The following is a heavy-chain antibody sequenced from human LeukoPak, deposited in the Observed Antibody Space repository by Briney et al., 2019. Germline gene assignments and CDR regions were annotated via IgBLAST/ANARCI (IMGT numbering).Heavy chain of an antibody. V-gene: IGHV3-23*01. CDR2: ISGSGGNT. J-gene: IGHJ3*01. D-gene: IGHD3-16*01. Sequence: PGGSLRLSCVVSGFIFSSYGMIWVRQAPGKGLEWVSGISGSGGNTYYADSVKGRFTISRDNSMNTLYLQMNSLRAEDTAVYYCAKVDITFGWGQGTMVTVSS. CDR1: GFIFSSYG. CDR3: AKVDITFG.